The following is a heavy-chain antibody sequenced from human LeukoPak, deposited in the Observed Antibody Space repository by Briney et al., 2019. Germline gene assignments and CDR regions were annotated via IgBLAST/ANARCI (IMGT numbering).Heavy chain of an antibody. CDR1: GGTFSSYA. CDR2: IIPIFGTA. V-gene: IGHV1-69*13. Sequence: ASVKVSCKASGGTFSSYASSWVRQAPGQGLEWMGGIIPIFGTANYAQKFQGRVTITADESTSTAYMELSSLRSEDTALYYCARDGDSSGSTYWGQGTLVTVSS. D-gene: IGHD6-19*01. CDR3: ARDGDSSGSTY. J-gene: IGHJ4*02.